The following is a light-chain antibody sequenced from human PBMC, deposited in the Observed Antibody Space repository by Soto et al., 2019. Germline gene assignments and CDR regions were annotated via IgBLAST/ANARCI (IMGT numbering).Light chain of an antibody. CDR1: SGDVGSHNF. V-gene: IGLV2-23*02. CDR3: YSYVGSIS. CDR2: GVS. Sequence: QSALTQPASVSGSPGQSITISCTGTSGDVGSHNFVSWYQQHPGKAPELIIYGVSTRPSGVSHRFSGSKSGNTASLTISGLQPEDEADYYCYSYVGSISFGGGTKLTVL. J-gene: IGLJ2*01.